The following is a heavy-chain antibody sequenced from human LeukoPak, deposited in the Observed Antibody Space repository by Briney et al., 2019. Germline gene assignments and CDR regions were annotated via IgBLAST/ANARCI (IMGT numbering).Heavy chain of an antibody. D-gene: IGHD2-2*01. CDR1: GGSISSSSYY. CDR2: IYYSGST. J-gene: IGHJ3*02. V-gene: IGHV4-39*07. CDR3: ARIVVVPAVSLDAFDI. Sequence: SETLSLTCTVSGGSISSSSYYWGWIRQPPGKGLEWIGSIYYSGSTNYNPSLKSRVTISVDTSKNQFSLKLSSVTAADTAVYYCARIVVVPAVSLDAFDIWGQGTMVTVSS.